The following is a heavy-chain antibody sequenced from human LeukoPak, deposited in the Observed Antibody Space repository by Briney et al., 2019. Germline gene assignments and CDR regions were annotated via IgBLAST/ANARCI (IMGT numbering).Heavy chain of an antibody. CDR1: GYTFTGYY. D-gene: IGHD4-17*01. V-gene: IGHV1-2*02. J-gene: IGHJ6*02. Sequence: GASVKVSCKASGYTFTGYYMHWVRQAPGQGLEWMGWINPNSGGTNYAQKFQGRVTMTRDTSISTAYMELSRLRSDDTAVYYCARLPVNYYYYGMGVWGQGTTVTVSS. CDR2: INPNSGGT. CDR3: ARLPVNYYYYGMGV.